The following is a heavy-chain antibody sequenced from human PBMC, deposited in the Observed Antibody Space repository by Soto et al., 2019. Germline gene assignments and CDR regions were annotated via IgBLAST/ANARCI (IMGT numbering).Heavy chain of an antibody. J-gene: IGHJ4*02. Sequence: EVQLLESGGRLVQPGGSPRLSCAASGFAFGSNTMSWVRQAPGKGLEWVSSITGSGGDTFYAYSVNGRFTIPRDNPNNALYLQVDSLSGEDMAVYYCTNRGTGTTWGGFDLWGQGTLVTVSS. CDR3: TNRGTGTTWGGFDL. D-gene: IGHD1-7*01. CDR2: ITGSGGDT. V-gene: IGHV3-23*01. CDR1: GFAFGSNT.